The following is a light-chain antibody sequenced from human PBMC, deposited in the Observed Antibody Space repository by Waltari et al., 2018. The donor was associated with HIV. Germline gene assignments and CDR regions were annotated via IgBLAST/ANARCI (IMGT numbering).Light chain of an antibody. V-gene: IGLV2-23*02. CDR1: SSDLGLYNL. CDR2: EVN. CDR3: CSYAGDSNYV. Sequence: QSALTQPASVSGSLGQSISISCRGSSSDLGLYNLVSWYQDSPGKAPKLIIHEVNKRPSGVSDRFSVAKSGKTTSLTISGLQTEDEADYYCCSYAGDSNYVFGTGTKVTVL. J-gene: IGLJ1*01.